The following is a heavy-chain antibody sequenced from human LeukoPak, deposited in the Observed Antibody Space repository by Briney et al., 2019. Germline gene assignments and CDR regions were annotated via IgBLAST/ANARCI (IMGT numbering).Heavy chain of an antibody. CDR2: ISAYNGNT. J-gene: IGHJ6*02. CDR1: GYTFTSYG. V-gene: IGHV1-18*01. Sequence: GASVKVSCKASGYTFTSYGISWVRQAPGQGLEWMGWISAYNGNTNYAQKLQGRVTMTTDTSKSTAYMELRRLRSDDTAVYYCASVSRILGYCSGGSWQLVAYYYYGMDVWGQGTTVTVSS. CDR3: ASVSRILGYCSGGSWQLVAYYYYGMDV. D-gene: IGHD2-15*01.